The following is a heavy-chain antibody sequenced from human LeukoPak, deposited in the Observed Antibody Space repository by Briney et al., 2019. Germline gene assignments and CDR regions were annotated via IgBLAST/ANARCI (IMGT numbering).Heavy chain of an antibody. CDR2: ISGSGGSA. V-gene: IGHV3-23*01. J-gene: IGHJ4*02. D-gene: IGHD6-13*01. CDR1: GFTFSSYA. Sequence: PGGSLRLSRAASGFTFSSYAMSWVRQAPGKGLEWVSAISGSGGSAYYADSVKGRFTISRDNSKNTLYLQMNSLRAEDTAVYYCAKDLRSSSWYDYWGQGTLVTVSS. CDR3: AKDLRSSSWYDY.